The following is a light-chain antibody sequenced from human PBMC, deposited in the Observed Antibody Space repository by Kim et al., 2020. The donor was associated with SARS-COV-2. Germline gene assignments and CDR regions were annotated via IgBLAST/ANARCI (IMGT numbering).Light chain of an antibody. V-gene: IGLV3-19*01. J-gene: IGLJ2*01. CDR3: QSRDSGGNVV. Sequence: SSELTQDPAVSVALGQTVRITCQGDSLRSYYATWYQQKPRQAPVLVIYGRNNRPSGIPDRIPGSTSGNTASLTISGAQAADEADFYCQSRDSGGNVVFGG. CDR2: GRN. CDR1: SLRSYY.